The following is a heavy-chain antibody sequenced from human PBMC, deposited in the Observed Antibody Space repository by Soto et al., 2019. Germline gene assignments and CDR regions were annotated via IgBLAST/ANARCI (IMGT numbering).Heavy chain of an antibody. CDR3: ARPLRRPPPFDY. J-gene: IGHJ4*02. CDR2: IYYSGST. V-gene: IGHV4-30-4*01. CDR1: GGSIRSGDYY. Sequence: SETLSLTCTVSGGSIRSGDYYWSWIRQPPGKGLESIGYIYYSGSTYYNPSLKSRVTISVDTSKNQFSLKLSSVTAADTAVYYCARPLRRPPPFDYWGQGTLVTVSS.